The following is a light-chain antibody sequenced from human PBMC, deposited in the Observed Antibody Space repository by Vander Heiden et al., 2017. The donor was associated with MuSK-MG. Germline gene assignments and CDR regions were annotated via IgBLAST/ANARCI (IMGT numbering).Light chain of an antibody. CDR2: DVT. CDR1: ASDIGLSDY. J-gene: IGLJ1*01. V-gene: IGLV2-14*03. Sequence: QSALAQPAFVSGSLGQTITISCSGTASDIGLSDYVSWYQQFPDKAPKLIIFDVTHRPSGVSNRFSGSKSGDTASLTISGLQAEDEADYYCSSYSASTTYVFGTGSRVTVL. CDR3: SSYSASTTYV.